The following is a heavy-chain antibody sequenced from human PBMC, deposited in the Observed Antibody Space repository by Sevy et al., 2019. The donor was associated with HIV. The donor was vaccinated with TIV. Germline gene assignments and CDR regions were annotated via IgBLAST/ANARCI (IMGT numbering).Heavy chain of an antibody. D-gene: IGHD3-9*01. Sequence: SETLSLTCDVSGFSISNNFYWGWIRQPPGKGLEWIGSIYHSGTTYYSPSLNSRVTISVDMSNNQFALRLTSVTAADTAVYYCARARRPETNYFSMDVWGKGTTVTVSS. CDR2: IYHSGTT. V-gene: IGHV4-38-2*01. CDR3: ARARRPETNYFSMDV. CDR1: GFSISNNFY. J-gene: IGHJ6*03.